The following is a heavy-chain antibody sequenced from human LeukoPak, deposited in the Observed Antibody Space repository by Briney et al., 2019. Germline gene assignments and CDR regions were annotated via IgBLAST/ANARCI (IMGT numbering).Heavy chain of an antibody. D-gene: IGHD3-3*01. CDR3: ARGRYWDRITIFGGTTFDY. V-gene: IGHV1-8*02. J-gene: IGHJ4*02. CDR1: GGTFSSYA. CDR2: MNPNSGNT. Sequence: ASVKVSCKASGGTFSSYAISWVRQATGQGLEWMGWMNPNSGNTGYAQKFQGRVTMTRNTSISTAYMELSSLRSEDTAVYYCARGRYWDRITIFGGTTFDYWGQGTLVTVSS.